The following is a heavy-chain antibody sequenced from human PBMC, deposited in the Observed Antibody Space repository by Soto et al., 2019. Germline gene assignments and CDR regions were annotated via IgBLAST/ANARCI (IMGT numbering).Heavy chain of an antibody. D-gene: IGHD2-21*02. CDR3: AIVYCGGDCSPCDY. Sequence: PGGSLRLSCAASGFIFSKYWMHWVRQVPGKGLVWVSRINSDGSSTNYAESVKGRYTISRDNAKNTLYLHINSLRAEDTAVYYCAIVYCGGDCSPCDYWGQGT. V-gene: IGHV3-74*01. CDR1: GFIFSKYW. J-gene: IGHJ4*02. CDR2: INSDGSST.